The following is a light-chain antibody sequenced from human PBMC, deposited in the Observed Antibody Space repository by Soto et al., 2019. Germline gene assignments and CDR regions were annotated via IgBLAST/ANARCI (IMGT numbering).Light chain of an antibody. CDR1: LSVSSD. V-gene: IGKV3-15*01. J-gene: IGKJ4*01. CDR3: QQYNNWPLT. Sequence: EIVMTQSPATLSLSPGERATLSCRASLSVSSDLAWYRQKPGQAPRLLIYRAFTRATGIPARFSGSGVGTDFTLTISSLQSEDFAVYYCQQYNNWPLTFGGGTKVDNK. CDR2: RAF.